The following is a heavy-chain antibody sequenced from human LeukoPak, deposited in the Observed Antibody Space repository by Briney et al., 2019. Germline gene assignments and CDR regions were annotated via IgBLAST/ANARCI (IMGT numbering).Heavy chain of an antibody. V-gene: IGHV4-39*01. CDR1: GGSISSSSYY. Sequence: SETLSLTCTVSGGSISSSSYYWGWIRQPPGKGLEWIGSIYYSGSTYYNPSLKSRVTISVDTSNNQFSLKLSSVTAADTAVYYCARHYPGYDIVVVPAAMAFDYWGQGTLVTVSS. CDR2: IYYSGST. D-gene: IGHD2-2*01. J-gene: IGHJ4*02. CDR3: ARHYPGYDIVVVPAAMAFDY.